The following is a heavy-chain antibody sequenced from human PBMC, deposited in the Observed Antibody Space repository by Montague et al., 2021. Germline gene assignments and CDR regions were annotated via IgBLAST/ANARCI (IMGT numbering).Heavy chain of an antibody. V-gene: IGHV4-4*07. D-gene: IGHD1-26*01. J-gene: IGHJ6*03. CDR1: GDSINTYS. Sequence: SETLSLTCTVFGDSINTYSWSWIWQPAGKGLEWIGRLSNGGSTNSNHSLKSRVSMSVDTSKNKFSLKLSSVTAADTAVYFCARDTVGASGYFYYYYMDVWGRGTTVTVSS. CDR3: ARDTVGASGYFYYYYMDV. CDR2: LSNGGST.